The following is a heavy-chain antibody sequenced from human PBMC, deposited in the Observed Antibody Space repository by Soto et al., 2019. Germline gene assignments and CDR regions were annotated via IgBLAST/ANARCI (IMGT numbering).Heavy chain of an antibody. CDR1: GYSFTSYW. D-gene: IGHD6-13*01. CDR2: IYPGDSDT. CDR3: ARCLGRGSSWYGTHDY. V-gene: IGHV5-51*01. J-gene: IGHJ4*02. Sequence: PGESLKISCKGSGYSFTSYWIGWVRQMPGKGLEWMGIIYPGDSDTRYSPSFQGQVTISADKSISIAYLQWSSLKASDTAMYYCARCLGRGSSWYGTHDYWGQGTLVTVSS.